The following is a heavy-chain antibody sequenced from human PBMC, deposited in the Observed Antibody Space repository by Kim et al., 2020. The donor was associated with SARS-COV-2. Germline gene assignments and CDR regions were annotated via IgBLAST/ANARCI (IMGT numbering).Heavy chain of an antibody. D-gene: IGHD3-10*01. J-gene: IGHJ3*02. V-gene: IGHV3-49*02. CDR3: TEGGSGSYAGVDI. Sequence: YAASVKGRFTISRDDSKSIAYLQMNSLKTEDTAVYYCTEGGSGSYAGVDIWGQGTMVTVSS.